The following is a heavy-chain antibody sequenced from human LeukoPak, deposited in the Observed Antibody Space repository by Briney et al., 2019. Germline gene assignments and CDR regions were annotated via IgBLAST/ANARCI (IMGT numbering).Heavy chain of an antibody. CDR1: GGSISSSSYY. CDR2: IYYSGST. J-gene: IGHJ4*02. D-gene: IGHD3-3*01. V-gene: IGHV4-39*01. CDR3: AKLFDFSID. Sequence: PSETLSLTCTVSGGSISSSSYYWGWIRQPPGKGLEWIGSIYYSGSTYYSPSLKSRVTISVDTSKNQFSLRLSSVTAADTAVYYCAKLFDFSIDWGQGTLVTVSS.